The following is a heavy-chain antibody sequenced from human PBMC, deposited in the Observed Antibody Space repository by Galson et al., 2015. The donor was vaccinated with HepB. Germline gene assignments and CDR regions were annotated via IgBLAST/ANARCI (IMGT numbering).Heavy chain of an antibody. V-gene: IGHV3-30*04. J-gene: IGHJ4*02. Sequence: SLRLSCAASGFTFSSYAMHWVRQAPGKGLEWVAVISYDGSNKYYADSVKGRFTISRDNSKNTLYLQMNSLRAEDTAVYYCAREVQWLAKYYFDYWGQGTLVTVSS. CDR2: ISYDGSNK. D-gene: IGHD6-19*01. CDR3: AREVQWLAKYYFDY. CDR1: GFTFSSYA.